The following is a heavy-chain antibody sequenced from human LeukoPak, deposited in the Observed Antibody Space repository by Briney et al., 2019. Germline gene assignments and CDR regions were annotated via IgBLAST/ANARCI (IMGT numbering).Heavy chain of an antibody. J-gene: IGHJ3*02. V-gene: IGHV1-2*02. CDR2: INPNSGGT. Sequence: ASVKVSCKASGYTFTGYYMRWVRQAPGQGLEWMGWINPNSGGTNYAQKFQGRVTMTRDTSISTAYMELSRLRSDDTAVYYCARDQSRDLIVVEPDAFDIWGQGTMVTVSS. CDR1: GYTFTGYY. CDR3: ARDQSRDLIVVEPDAFDI. D-gene: IGHD3-22*01.